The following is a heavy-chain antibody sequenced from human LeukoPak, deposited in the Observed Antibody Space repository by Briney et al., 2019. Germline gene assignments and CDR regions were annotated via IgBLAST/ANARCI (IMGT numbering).Heavy chain of an antibody. CDR3: ARDLGGTVTNNWFDP. D-gene: IGHD4-17*01. V-gene: IGHV4-4*07. CDR1: GGSISSYY. J-gene: IGHJ5*02. CDR2: IYTSGST. Sequence: SETLSLTCTVSGGSISSYYWSWIRQPAGKGLEWIGRIYTSGSTNYNPPLKSRVTMSVDTSKNQFSLKLSSVTAADTAVYYCARDLGGTVTNNWFDPWGQGTLVTVSS.